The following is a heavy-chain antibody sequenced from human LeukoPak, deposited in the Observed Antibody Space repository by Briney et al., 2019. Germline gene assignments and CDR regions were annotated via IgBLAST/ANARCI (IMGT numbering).Heavy chain of an antibody. V-gene: IGHV3-7*01. Sequence: PGGSLRLSCAASGFTFSSHWMSWVRQAPGKGLEWVANIKQDGGGEYYVDSVKGRFTISRDNAKNSLYLQMNNLRAEDTAVYYCARGEYYDYVWGSYLLWGQGTLVTVSS. CDR1: GFTFSSHW. D-gene: IGHD3-16*02. CDR3: ARGEYYDYVWGSYLL. J-gene: IGHJ4*02. CDR2: IKQDGGGE.